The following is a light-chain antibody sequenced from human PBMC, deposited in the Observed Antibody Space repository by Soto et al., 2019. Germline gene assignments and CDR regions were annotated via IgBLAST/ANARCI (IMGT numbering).Light chain of an antibody. CDR3: QQYGSSPT. V-gene: IGKV3-20*01. Sequence: IVVTQSPGALSLSPGERATLSCRASQSVRSTYLAWYQQSPGQAPRLLIFGTSNRATGIPDRFSGSGSGTDFTLTISRLEPEDIGVYYCQQYGSSPTFGQGTRLEIK. J-gene: IGKJ5*01. CDR1: QSVRSTY. CDR2: GTS.